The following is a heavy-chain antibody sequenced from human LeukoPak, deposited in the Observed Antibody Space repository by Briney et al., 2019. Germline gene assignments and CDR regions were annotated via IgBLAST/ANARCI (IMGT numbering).Heavy chain of an antibody. J-gene: IGHJ3*02. V-gene: IGHV3-74*01. D-gene: IGHD6-6*01. CDR2: ISTDGSST. Sequence: GGSLRLSCAASGFTFSSYWMHWVRQVPGKGLVWVSRISTDGSSTNSADSVKGRLTISRDNAKNTLYLQMNSLRAEDTAVYYCVREYSSSSGRAFDMWGQGTVVTVSP. CDR1: GFTFSSYW. CDR3: VREYSSSSGRAFDM.